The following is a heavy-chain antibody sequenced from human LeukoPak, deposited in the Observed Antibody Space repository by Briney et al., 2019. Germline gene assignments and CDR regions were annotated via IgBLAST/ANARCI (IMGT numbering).Heavy chain of an antibody. J-gene: IGHJ4*02. D-gene: IGHD5-12*01. CDR3: ARVSPIVATITVY. V-gene: IGHV3-21*01. CDR1: GFTFSSYS. CDR2: ISSSSSYI. Sequence: PAETLTLTCAASGFTFSSYSLNWVRQAPGKGLEWVSSISSSSSYIYYADSVKRRFIISRDNAKNSLLLQMYSMSADATADYYCARVSPIVATITVYCGQGALVTV.